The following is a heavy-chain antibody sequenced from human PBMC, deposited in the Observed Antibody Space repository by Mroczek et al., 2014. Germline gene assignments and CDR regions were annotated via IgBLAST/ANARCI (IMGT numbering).Heavy chain of an antibody. V-gene: IGHV1-8*01. D-gene: IGHD3-10*01. J-gene: IGHJ5*02. Sequence: SGAEVKKPGASVKVSCKASGYTFTSYDINWVRQATGQGLEWMGWMNPNSGNTGYAQKFQGRVTMTRNTSISTAYMELSSLRSEDTAVYYCARGRLVRGVIITKNWFDPWGQGTLVTVSS. CDR3: ARGRLVRGVIITKNWFDP. CDR1: GYTFTSYD. CDR2: MNPNSGNT.